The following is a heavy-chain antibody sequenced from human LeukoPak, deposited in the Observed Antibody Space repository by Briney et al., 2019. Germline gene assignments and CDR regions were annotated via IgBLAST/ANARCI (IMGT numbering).Heavy chain of an antibody. D-gene: IGHD2-2*01. J-gene: IGHJ3*02. CDR2: INPNSGGT. CDR1: GYTFTGYY. V-gene: IGHV1-2*02. CDR3: ARVGLDIVVVPADSNDAFDI. Sequence: ASVKVSCKASGYTFTGYYMHWVRQAPGQGLEWMGWINPNSGGTNYAQKFQGRVTMTRDTSISTAYMELSRLRSDDTAVYYCARVGLDIVVVPADSNDAFDIWGQGTMVTVSS.